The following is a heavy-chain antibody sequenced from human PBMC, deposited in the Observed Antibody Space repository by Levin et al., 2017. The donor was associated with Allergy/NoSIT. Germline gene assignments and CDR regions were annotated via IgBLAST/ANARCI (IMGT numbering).Heavy chain of an antibody. CDR1: GGSISSYY. CDR2: IYYSGST. J-gene: IGHJ3*02. Sequence: SETLSLTCTVSGGSISSYYWSWIRQPPGKGLEWIGYIYYSGSTNYNPSLKSRVTISVDTSKNQFSLKLSSVTAADTAVYYCARDLVVVPAAMDAFDIWGQGTMVTVSS. CDR3: ARDLVVVPAAMDAFDI. D-gene: IGHD2-2*01. V-gene: IGHV4-59*01.